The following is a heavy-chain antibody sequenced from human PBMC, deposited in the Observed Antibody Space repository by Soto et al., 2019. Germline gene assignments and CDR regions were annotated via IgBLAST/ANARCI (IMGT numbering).Heavy chain of an antibody. Sequence: GGSLRLSCVGVGFSISSYWMTWVRQSPGQGLEWVANIKLDGTEKYYVDSVKGRFTISRDNARNSLYLQMNSLRAEDTAVYYCARVLRDWFDPWGQGTLVTVSS. CDR1: GFSISSYW. V-gene: IGHV3-7*05. J-gene: IGHJ5*02. CDR2: IKLDGTEK. CDR3: ARVLRDWFDP.